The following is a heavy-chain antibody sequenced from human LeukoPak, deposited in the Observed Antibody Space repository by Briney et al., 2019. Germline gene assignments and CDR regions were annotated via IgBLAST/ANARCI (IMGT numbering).Heavy chain of an antibody. Sequence: ASVKISCKVSGYTFTDYYMHWVKQAPGKGLEWMGLVDPEGGETIYAEKFQGRVTITADTSTDTAYMELSSLRSEDTAVYYCRQSTPYFQSDYWGQGTLVTVSS. V-gene: IGHV1-69-2*01. CDR2: VDPEGGET. D-gene: IGHD3-9*01. CDR1: GYTFTDYY. J-gene: IGHJ4*02. CDR3: RQSTPYFQSDY.